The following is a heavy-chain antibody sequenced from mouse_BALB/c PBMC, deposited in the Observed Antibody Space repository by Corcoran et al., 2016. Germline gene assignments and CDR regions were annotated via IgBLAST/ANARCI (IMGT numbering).Heavy chain of an antibody. CDR2: ISYDGSN. CDR3: SIDDGYFAC. D-gene: IGHD2-3*01. V-gene: IGHV3-6*02. Sequence: DVQLQESGPGLVKPSQSLSLTCSVTGYSITSGYYWNWIRQFPGNKLEWMGYISYDGSNNYNPSLKNRISITRDTSKNQFFLKLNSVTTKDTATYYCSIDDGYFACWGQGTLVTVSA. CDR1: GYSITSGYY. J-gene: IGHJ3*01.